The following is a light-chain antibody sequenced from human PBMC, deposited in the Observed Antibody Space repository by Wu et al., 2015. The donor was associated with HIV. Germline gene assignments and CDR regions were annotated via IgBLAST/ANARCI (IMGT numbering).Light chain of an antibody. V-gene: IGKV3D-15*01. J-gene: IGKJ2*03. Sequence: EIVMTQSPATLSVSPGERATLSCRASQSVSSSYLAWYQQKPGQAPRLLIYGASSRATGIPDRFSGSGSGTEFTLTISSLQSEDFAVYYCQQYNNWPPAYSFGQGTKLEIK. CDR2: GAS. CDR3: QQYNNWPPAYS. CDR1: QSVSSSY.